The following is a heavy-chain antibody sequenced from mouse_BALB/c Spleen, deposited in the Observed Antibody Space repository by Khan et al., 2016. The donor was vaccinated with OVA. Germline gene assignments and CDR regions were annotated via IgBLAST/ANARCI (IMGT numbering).Heavy chain of an antibody. J-gene: IGHJ1*01. CDR2: ILPGSNNT. D-gene: IGHD2-1*01. Sequence: QVQLQQPGAELMKPGASVKISCKATGYTFSSYWIEWVKQRPGHGLEWIGEILPGSNNTNYNEKFKGKATFTADTSSNTAYMQLSGLTSEDSAVYYCAKYGNHWYFDVWGAGTTVTVSS. CDR3: AKYGNHWYFDV. CDR1: GYTFSSYW. V-gene: IGHV1-9*01.